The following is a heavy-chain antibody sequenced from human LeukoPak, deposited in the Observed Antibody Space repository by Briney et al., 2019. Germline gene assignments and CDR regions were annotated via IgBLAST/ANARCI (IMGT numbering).Heavy chain of an antibody. J-gene: IGHJ4*02. CDR1: GFTFSDHY. CDR3: GREVAITNAPFDY. D-gene: IGHD3-22*01. Sequence: GGSLRLSSEASGFTFSDHYMDWVPQAPGKGLEWGGRTRSKANTYTTEYAASVKGRFTTSRDDSQNSLYLQMNRLQTEETAVYYWGREVAITNAPFDYWGRGTLVTVSS. CDR2: TRSKANTYTT. V-gene: IGHV3-72*01.